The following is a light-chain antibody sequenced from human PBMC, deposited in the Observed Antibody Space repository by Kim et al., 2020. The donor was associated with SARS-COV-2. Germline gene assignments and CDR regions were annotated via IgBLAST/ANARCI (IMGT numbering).Light chain of an antibody. CDR2: LNTDGSH. CDR3: QTWGTGIHVV. Sequence: VKPPCPPASGPIRYTIAWHQKQPEKGPRYLMMLNTDGSHSKGDWIPERSSAASAGAERYLTISSLQSEDEAYYYCQTWGTGIHVVFGGGTQLTVL. CDR1: SGPIRYT. J-gene: IGLJ2*01. V-gene: IGLV4-69*01.